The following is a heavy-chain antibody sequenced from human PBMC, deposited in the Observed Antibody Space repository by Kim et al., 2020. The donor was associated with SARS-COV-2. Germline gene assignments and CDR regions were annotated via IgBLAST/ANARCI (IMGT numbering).Heavy chain of an antibody. CDR1: GFTFSSYW. D-gene: IGHD6-19*01. J-gene: IGHJ4*02. V-gene: IGHV3-74*01. CDR2: INSDGSST. Sequence: GGSLRLSCAASGFTFSSYWMHWVRQAPGKGLVWVSRINSDGSSTSYADSVKGRFTISRDNAKNTLYLQMNSLRAEDTAVYYCARADVGFGWYNYWGQGTLVTVSS. CDR3: ARADVGFGWYNY.